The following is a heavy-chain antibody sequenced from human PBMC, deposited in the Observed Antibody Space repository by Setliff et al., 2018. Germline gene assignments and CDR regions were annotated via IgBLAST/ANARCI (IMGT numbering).Heavy chain of an antibody. CDR1: GYSFTTYW. Sequence: GESLKISCKGSGYSFTTYWIAWVRQMPGKGLEWMGVIYPGDSGTRYSPSFQGQVTISADKSISTAYLQWSSLKASDTAMYYCARVGQQLVYYYYGMDVWGQGTTVTVSS. D-gene: IGHD6-13*01. J-gene: IGHJ6*02. V-gene: IGHV5-51*01. CDR3: ARVGQQLVYYYYGMDV. CDR2: IYPGDSGT.